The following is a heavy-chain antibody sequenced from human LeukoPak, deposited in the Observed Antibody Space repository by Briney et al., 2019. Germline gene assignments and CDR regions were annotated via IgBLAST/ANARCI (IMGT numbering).Heavy chain of an antibody. J-gene: IGHJ6*02. CDR2: ISAYNGNT. V-gene: IGHV1-18*01. D-gene: IGHD3-22*01. CDR1: GYTFTSYG. Sequence: GASVKVSCKASGYTFTSYGISWVRQAPGQGLEWMGWISAYNGNTNYAQKLQGRVTMTTDTSTSTAYMELRSLRSDDTAVYYCARDPYYYDSSGYYYYYGMDVWGQGTTVTVSS. CDR3: ARDPYYYDSSGYYYYYGMDV.